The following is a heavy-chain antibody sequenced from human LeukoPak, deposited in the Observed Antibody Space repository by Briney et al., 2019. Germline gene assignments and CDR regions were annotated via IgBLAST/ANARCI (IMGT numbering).Heavy chain of an antibody. V-gene: IGHV3-23*01. CDR2: ISGSGGST. CDR3: AKDRGKASPGRYYFDY. Sequence: GGSLRLSCAASGFXFSTYAMTWVRQAPGKGLEWVSAISGSGGSTYYADSVKGRFTISGDSSKNTLYLQLNSLRAEDTAVYYCAKDRGKASPGRYYFDYWGQGTLVTVSS. J-gene: IGHJ4*02. CDR1: GFXFSTYA. D-gene: IGHD3-16*01.